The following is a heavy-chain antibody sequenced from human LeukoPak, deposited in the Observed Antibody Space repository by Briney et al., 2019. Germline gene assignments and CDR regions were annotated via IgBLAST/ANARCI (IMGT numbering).Heavy chain of an antibody. CDR1: GGSISRYY. D-gene: IGHD3-10*01. V-gene: IGHV4-4*07. Sequence: SETLSLTCTVSGGSISRYYWSWIRQPAGKGLEWIGRIYSSGSTNYNPSLKSRVTMSVDTSKNQFSLKLSSVTAADTAVYYCARDLYGSGNYYGYFHYWGQGTLVTVSS. CDR2: IYSSGST. CDR3: ARDLYGSGNYYGYFHY. J-gene: IGHJ4*02.